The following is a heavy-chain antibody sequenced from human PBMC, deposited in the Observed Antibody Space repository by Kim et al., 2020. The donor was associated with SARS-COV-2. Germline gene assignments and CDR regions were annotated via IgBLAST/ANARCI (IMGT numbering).Heavy chain of an antibody. Sequence: GGSLRLSCAASGFTVSSNYMSWVRQAPGKGLEWVSVIYSGGSTYYADSVKGRFTISRDNSKNTLYLQMNSLRAEDTAVYYCAREGKGYDSSGYYYFFDYWGQGTLVTVSS. V-gene: IGHV3-53*01. CDR2: IYSGGST. CDR1: GFTVSSNY. CDR3: AREGKGYDSSGYYYFFDY. D-gene: IGHD3-22*01. J-gene: IGHJ4*02.